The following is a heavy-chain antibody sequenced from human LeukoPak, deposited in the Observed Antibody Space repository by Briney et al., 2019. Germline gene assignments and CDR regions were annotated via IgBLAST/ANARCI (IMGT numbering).Heavy chain of an antibody. V-gene: IGHV4-39*07. CDR3: ARGQYSPTGYYFDY. J-gene: IGHJ4*02. CDR2: IYYSGST. D-gene: IGHD2-21*01. CDR1: GGSISSSSYY. Sequence: SETLSLTCTVSGGSISSSSYYWGWIRQPPGKGLEWIGSIYYSGSTNYNPSLKSRVTISVDTSKNQFSLKLSSVTAADTAVYYCARGQYSPTGYYFDYWGQGTLVTVSS.